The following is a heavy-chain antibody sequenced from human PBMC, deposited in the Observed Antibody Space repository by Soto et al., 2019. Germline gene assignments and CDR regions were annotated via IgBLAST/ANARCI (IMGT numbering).Heavy chain of an antibody. J-gene: IGHJ3*02. CDR1: GGTFSSYA. Sequence: QVQLVQSGAEVKKPGSSVKVSCKASGGTFSSYAISWVRQAPGQGLEWMGGIIPIFGTANYAQKFQSRVTITADESTSTAYMELSSLRSEDTAVYYCASGGSGSYQQHNDAFDIWGQGTMVTVSS. D-gene: IGHD1-26*01. CDR2: IIPIFGTA. V-gene: IGHV1-69*12. CDR3: ASGGSGSYQQHNDAFDI.